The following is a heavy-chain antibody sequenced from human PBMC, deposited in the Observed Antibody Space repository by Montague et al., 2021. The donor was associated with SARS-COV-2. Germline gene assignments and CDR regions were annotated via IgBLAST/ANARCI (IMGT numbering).Heavy chain of an antibody. CDR1: GDSISDYY. Sequence: SETLSLTCTVSGDSISDYYWSWIRQPPGMGLEWIGYIFRSGATNYIPPLKSRVIISLDTSKSQFSLRLSSVTAADTAIYYCARTSRGSHYFYGVDVWGQGTTVTVSS. V-gene: IGHV4-59*01. D-gene: IGHD5-12*01. CDR3: ARTSRGSHYFYGVDV. J-gene: IGHJ6*02. CDR2: IFRSGAT.